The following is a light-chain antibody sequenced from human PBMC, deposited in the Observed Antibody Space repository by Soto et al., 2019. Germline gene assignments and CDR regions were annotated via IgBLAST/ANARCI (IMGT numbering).Light chain of an antibody. Sequence: EIVMTQSTATLSVSPGERATLSCRASQSISNKLAWYQHKPGQAPRLLIYDTSTRVAGIPARFTGSGSGTDFTLTISSLQSEDFAVYYCQQYNIWRSISFGQGTRLEIK. J-gene: IGKJ5*01. CDR1: QSISNK. CDR3: QQYNIWRSIS. V-gene: IGKV3-15*01. CDR2: DTS.